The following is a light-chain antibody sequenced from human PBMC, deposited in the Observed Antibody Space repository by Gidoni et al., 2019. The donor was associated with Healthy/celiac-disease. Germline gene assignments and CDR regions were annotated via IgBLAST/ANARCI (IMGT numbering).Light chain of an antibody. V-gene: IGKV1-39*01. J-gene: IGKJ2*01. CDR2: AAS. CDR1: QSISSY. Sequence: DIQMTQSPSSLSTSVGDRVTITCRASQSISSYLNWYQQKPGKAPKLLIYAASSLQSGVPSRFSGSGYGTDFTLTIRRLQPEDVATYYCQQSYSTPYTFGQGTKLEIK. CDR3: QQSYSTPYT.